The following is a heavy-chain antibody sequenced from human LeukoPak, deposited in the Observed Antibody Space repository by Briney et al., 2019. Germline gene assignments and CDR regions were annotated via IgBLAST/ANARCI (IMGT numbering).Heavy chain of an antibody. CDR2: IYYSGST. J-gene: IGHJ5*02. D-gene: IGHD4-23*01. Sequence: PSETLSLTCTVSGGSISSYYWSWIRQPPGKGLEWIGYIYYSGSTNYNPSLKSRVTISVDTSKNQFSLKLSSVTAADTAVYYCATSTVVKYFAWFDPWGQGTLVTVSS. CDR1: GGSISSYY. V-gene: IGHV4-59*01. CDR3: ATSTVVKYFAWFDP.